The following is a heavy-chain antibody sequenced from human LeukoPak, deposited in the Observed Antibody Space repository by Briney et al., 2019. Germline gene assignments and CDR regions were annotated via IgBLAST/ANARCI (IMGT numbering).Heavy chain of an antibody. CDR2: MYKNVIT. CDR3: VRRLASGDYHPLG. V-gene: IGHV4-39*01. CDR1: GGSISSTTCY. J-gene: IGHJ4*02. Sequence: SETLSLTCTVSGGSISSTTCYWGWVRQPPGKGLEWIGSMYKNVITYYNPSLESRVTVSVDMSKSQFSLKLNSVTAADTAVYYCVRRLASGDYHPLGWGQGTLVTVSS. D-gene: IGHD1-26*01.